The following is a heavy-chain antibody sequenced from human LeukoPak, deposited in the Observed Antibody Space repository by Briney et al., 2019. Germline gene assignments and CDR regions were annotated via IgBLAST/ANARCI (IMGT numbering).Heavy chain of an antibody. Sequence: GASVKVSCKASGYTFTGYYMHWVRQAPGQGLEWMGWINPNSGGTNYAQKFQGRVTMTRDTSISTAYMELRSLRSDDTAVYYCARDSGIVGATQAFDIWGQGTMVTVSS. CDR3: ARDSGIVGATQAFDI. V-gene: IGHV1-2*02. D-gene: IGHD1-26*01. J-gene: IGHJ3*02. CDR1: GYTFTGYY. CDR2: INPNSGGT.